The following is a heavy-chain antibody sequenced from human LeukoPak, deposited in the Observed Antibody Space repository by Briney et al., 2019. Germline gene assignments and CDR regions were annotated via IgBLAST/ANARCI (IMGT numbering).Heavy chain of an antibody. Sequence: PGGSLRLSCAASGFTVRSYRMNWVRQAPGKGLEWISHISSVDSAVYYADSVKGRFTISRDSAKNSLFLQMSSLRAEDTAMYYCARATTYNFFNYWGQGTLVTVSS. CDR3: ARATTYNFFNY. J-gene: IGHJ4*02. CDR2: ISSVDSAV. CDR1: GFTVRSYR. D-gene: IGHD1-7*01. V-gene: IGHV3-48*01.